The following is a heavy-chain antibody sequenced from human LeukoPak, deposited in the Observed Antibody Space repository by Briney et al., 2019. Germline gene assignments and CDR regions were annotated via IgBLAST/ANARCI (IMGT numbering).Heavy chain of an antibody. Sequence: GGSLRLSCAASGFTFSSYGMSWVRQAPGKGLEWVSAISGSGGSTYYADSVKGRFTISRDNSKNTLYLQMNSLRAEDTAVYYCAKDPPSSSRPDMDVWGKGTTVTVSS. J-gene: IGHJ6*03. V-gene: IGHV3-23*01. CDR1: GFTFSSYG. CDR2: ISGSGGST. CDR3: AKDPPSSSRPDMDV. D-gene: IGHD6-13*01.